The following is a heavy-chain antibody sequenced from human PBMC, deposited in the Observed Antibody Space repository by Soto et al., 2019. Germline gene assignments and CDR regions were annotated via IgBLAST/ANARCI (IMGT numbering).Heavy chain of an antibody. CDR1: GGSISSYY. CDR2: IYYSGST. CDR3: ARAWVIPSFAFDI. V-gene: IGHV4-59*01. D-gene: IGHD2-21*01. Sequence: QVQLQESGPGLVKPSETLSLTCTVSGGSISSYYWSWIRQPPGKGLEWIGYIYYSGSTNYNPSLKSRVTISVDTSKNQFSLKLSSVTAADTAVYYCARAWVIPSFAFDIWCQGTMVTVSS. J-gene: IGHJ3*02.